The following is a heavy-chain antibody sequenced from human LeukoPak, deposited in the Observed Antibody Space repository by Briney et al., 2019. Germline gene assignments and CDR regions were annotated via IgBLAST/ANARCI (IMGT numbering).Heavy chain of an antibody. Sequence: GGSLRLSCAASGFTFDDYGMSWVRQAPGKGLEWVSGINWNGGSTGYTGSVKGRFTISRDTAKNSLYLQMNSLRAEDTALYYCAKDLFSGFGLNFDYWGQGTLVTVSS. J-gene: IGHJ4*02. D-gene: IGHD2-21*01. V-gene: IGHV3-20*04. CDR1: GFTFDDYG. CDR2: INWNGGST. CDR3: AKDLFSGFGLNFDY.